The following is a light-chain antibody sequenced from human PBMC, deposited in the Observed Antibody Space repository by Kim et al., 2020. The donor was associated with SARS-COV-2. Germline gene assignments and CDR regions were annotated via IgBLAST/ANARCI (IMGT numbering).Light chain of an antibody. CDR2: GAS. CDR1: QSVSSK. Sequence: SPGESDTLSCRASQSVSSKLAWYQQKPGQAPRLLIYGASTTATGVPARFSGSGSGTEFTLTISSLQSEDFAVYYCQQYNNWPPWTFGQGTKVDIK. CDR3: QQYNNWPPWT. J-gene: IGKJ1*01. V-gene: IGKV3-15*01.